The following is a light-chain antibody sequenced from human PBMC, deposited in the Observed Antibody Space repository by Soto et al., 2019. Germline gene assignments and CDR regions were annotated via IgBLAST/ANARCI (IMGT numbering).Light chain of an antibody. CDR2: AAS. CDR1: RDVGSD. J-gene: IGKJ4*01. V-gene: IGKV1-17*01. Sequence: SQSSSSVSATGGEKIIITCRASRDVGSDVSWYQQKPGQAPKLLIYAASNLYTGVPSRFSGSRSGTEFTLTISRLEPEDFAVYYCQQFGSSPFFGGGSMV. CDR3: QQFGSSPF.